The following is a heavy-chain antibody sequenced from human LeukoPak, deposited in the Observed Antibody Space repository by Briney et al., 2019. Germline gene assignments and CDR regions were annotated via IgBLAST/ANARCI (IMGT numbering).Heavy chain of an antibody. CDR2: LNWNSARI. D-gene: IGHD1-26*01. J-gene: IGHJ4*02. Sequence: SLRLSCAASGFTFDDYAMHWVRQSPGKGLEWVSGLNWNSARIVYADSVKGRFTISRDNAKNSLFLEMNSLRPEDGALYYCVKDRASLPGATTGFDYWGQGTLVTVSS. CDR1: GFTFDDYA. CDR3: VKDRASLPGATTGFDY. V-gene: IGHV3-9*01.